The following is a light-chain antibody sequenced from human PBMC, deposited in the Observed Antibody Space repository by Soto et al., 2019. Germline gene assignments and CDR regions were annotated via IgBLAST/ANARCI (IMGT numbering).Light chain of an antibody. CDR1: QSVSNNY. CDR2: GAS. V-gene: IGKV3-20*01. CDR3: QQYGTFPRT. J-gene: IGKJ1*01. Sequence: EMGFTQSSGPPSLSPGARATPPCTASQSVSNNYLAWYQQKPGQAPRLLIYGASSRATGIPDRFSGSGSGTDFTLTISRLEPEDFAVYYCQQYGTFPRTFGQGTKVDIK.